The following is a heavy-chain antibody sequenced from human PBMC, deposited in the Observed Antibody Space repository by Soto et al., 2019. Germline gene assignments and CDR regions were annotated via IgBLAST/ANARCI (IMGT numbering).Heavy chain of an antibody. Sequence: SETLSLTCTVSGGSISSGDYYWSWIRQPPGKGLEWIGYIYYSGSTYSNPSLKSRVTISVDTSKNQFSLKLSSVTAADTAVYYCARVRTGDYRGFWFDPWGQGTLVTVSS. CDR3: ARVRTGDYRGFWFDP. CDR1: GGSISSGDYY. J-gene: IGHJ5*02. CDR2: IYYSGST. V-gene: IGHV4-30-4*01. D-gene: IGHD4-17*01.